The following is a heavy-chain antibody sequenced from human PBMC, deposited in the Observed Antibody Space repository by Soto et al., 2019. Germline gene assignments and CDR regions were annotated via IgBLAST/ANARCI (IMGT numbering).Heavy chain of an antibody. CDR1: GYTFTSYD. CDR2: MNPNSGNT. Sequence: ASVKVSCKASGYTFTSYDINWVRQATGQGLEWMGWMNPNSGNTGYAQKFQGRVTMTRNTSTSTAYMELSSLRSEDTAVYYCARNYYDFWSGSSPNMDVWGKGTTVTVS. J-gene: IGHJ6*03. CDR3: ARNYYDFWSGSSPNMDV. V-gene: IGHV1-8*01. D-gene: IGHD3-3*01.